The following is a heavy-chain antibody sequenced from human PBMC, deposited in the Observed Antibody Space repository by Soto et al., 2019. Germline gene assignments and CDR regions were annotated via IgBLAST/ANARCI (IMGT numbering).Heavy chain of an antibody. V-gene: IGHV4-59*12. J-gene: IGHJ4*02. D-gene: IGHD2-8*02. Sequence: PSETLSLTCVVSGASLSSYYWSWIRQPPGKGLEWIGYIYYSGSTNYNPSLKSRVTISVDTSKNQFSLKLTSVTAADTAVYYCARDKITGLFDYWGQGTLVTVS. CDR2: IYYSGST. CDR3: ARDKITGLFDY. CDR1: GASLSSYY.